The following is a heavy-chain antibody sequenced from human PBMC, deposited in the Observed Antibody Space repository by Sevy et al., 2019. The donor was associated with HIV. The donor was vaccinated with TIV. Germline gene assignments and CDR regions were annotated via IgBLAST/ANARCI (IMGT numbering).Heavy chain of an antibody. Sequence: ASVKVSCKASGGIFRTYGISWVRQAPGQGPEWVGGIIPILGTTNYAQKFQGRVTISADEYTKTVHMELSSLRSEDTGVYYCARGGGNGWYDFDYWGQETLVTVSS. V-gene: IGHV1-69*13. CDR2: IIPILGTT. CDR1: GGIFRTYG. CDR3: ARGGGNGWYDFDY. J-gene: IGHJ4*02. D-gene: IGHD6-19*01.